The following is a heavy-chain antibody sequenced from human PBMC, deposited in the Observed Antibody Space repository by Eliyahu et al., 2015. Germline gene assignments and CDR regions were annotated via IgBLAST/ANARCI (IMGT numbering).Heavy chain of an antibody. CDR2: ISSSSSYI. CDR3: ARKIDSSWYPFDY. CDR1: GFTFSSYW. Sequence: EVQLVESGGGLVQPGGSLRLSCAASGFTFSSYWMSWVRQAPGKGLEWVSSISSSSSYIYYAXSVKGRFTISRDNAKNSLYLQMNSLRAEDTAVYYCARKIDSSWYPFDYWGQGTLVTVSS. D-gene: IGHD6-13*01. J-gene: IGHJ4*02. V-gene: IGHV3-21*01.